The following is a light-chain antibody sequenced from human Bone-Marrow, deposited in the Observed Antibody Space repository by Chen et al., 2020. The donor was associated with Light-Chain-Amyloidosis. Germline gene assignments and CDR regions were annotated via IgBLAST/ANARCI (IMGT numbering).Light chain of an antibody. CDR2: RDT. V-gene: IGLV3-25*03. J-gene: IGLJ2*01. CDR1: DLPTKY. CDR3: QSADSSGTYEVI. Sequence: SYELTQPPSVSVSPGQTARITCSGEDLPTKYDEWYQQKPGQAPVLVIPRDTERPSGISERFSGSSSGTTATLPISGVQAEDEADYHCQSADSSGTYEVIFGGGTKLTVL.